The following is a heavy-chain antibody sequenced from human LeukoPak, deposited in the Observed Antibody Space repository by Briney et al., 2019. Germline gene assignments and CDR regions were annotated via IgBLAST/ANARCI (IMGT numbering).Heavy chain of an antibody. J-gene: IGHJ5*02. CDR1: GYTLTALS. V-gene: IGHV1-24*01. D-gene: IGHD3-22*01. CDR3: ATGDSSGYPNWFDP. CDR2: FDPEDGET. Sequence: APLKASSKVSGYTLTALSMHWVRQAAGKGLEGMGGFDPEDGETIYAQKFQGGVTMTEDTSTDTAYMELSSLRSEDTAVYYCATGDSSGYPNWFDPWGQGTLVTVSS.